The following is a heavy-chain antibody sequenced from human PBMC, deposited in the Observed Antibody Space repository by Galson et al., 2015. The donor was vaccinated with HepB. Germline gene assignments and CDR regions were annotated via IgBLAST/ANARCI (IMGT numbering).Heavy chain of an antibody. CDR2: INNNGTDT. V-gene: IGHV3-74*03. J-gene: IGHJ6*02. CDR1: GFTFTSYW. CDR3: ARDRRYCENDICFDYYSGLDV. D-gene: IGHD2-15*01. Sequence: SLRLSCAASGFTFTSYWMHWVRQVPGKGLAWVSRINNNGTDTMYADSVKGRFTISRDNAKNTLYLQINGLRVEDTAVYFCARDRRYCENDICFDYYSGLDVWGQGTTVTVSS.